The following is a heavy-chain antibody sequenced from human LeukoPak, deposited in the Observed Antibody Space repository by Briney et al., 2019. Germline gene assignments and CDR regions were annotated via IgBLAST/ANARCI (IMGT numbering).Heavy chain of an antibody. Sequence: PGGSLRLSCEVSGFTFSDYEMNWVRQAPGKGLEWVSYISDRGTTIYYADSVKGRFTISRDNAKNSLFLQMNSLRAEDTAVYYCARGNCGGDCYSGAWWGQGTLVTVSS. CDR1: GFTFSDYE. J-gene: IGHJ4*02. D-gene: IGHD2-21*02. V-gene: IGHV3-48*03. CDR2: ISDRGTTI. CDR3: ARGNCGGDCYSGAW.